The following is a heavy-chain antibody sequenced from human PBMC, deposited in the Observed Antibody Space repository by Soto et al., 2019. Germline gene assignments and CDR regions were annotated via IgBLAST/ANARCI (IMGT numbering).Heavy chain of an antibody. CDR3: ASGQYYYYGMDV. Sequence: PSETLSLTCTVSGGAVSSGSYYWSWIRQPPGKGLEWIGYIYYRGSTNYNPSLNRRVTISVDTSKNPFSTTQSSVTAADTAVYYCASGQYYYYGMDVWGQGTTVTVSS. J-gene: IGHJ6*02. CDR1: GGAVSSGSYY. V-gene: IGHV4-61*01. CDR2: IYYRGST.